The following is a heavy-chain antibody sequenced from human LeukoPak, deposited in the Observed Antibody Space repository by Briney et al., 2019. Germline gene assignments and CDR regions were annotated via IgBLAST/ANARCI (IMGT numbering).Heavy chain of an antibody. CDR1: GVSFSGYY. CDR3: TRTSPGIPLDF. V-gene: IGHV4-34*01. J-gene: IGHJ4*02. D-gene: IGHD1-26*01. CDR2: ISHSGRS. Sequence: SETLSLTCAVSGVSFSGYYWSWIRQPPGKGPEWIGEISHSGRSSYNPSLKSRVTISLDTSKNQFSLKLSFVTVADTAVYYCTRTSPGIPLDFWGQGTLVSVSS.